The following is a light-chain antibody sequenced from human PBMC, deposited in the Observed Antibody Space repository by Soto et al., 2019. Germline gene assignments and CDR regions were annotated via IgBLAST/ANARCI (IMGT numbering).Light chain of an antibody. J-gene: IGKJ5*01. CDR1: QSVLSRPNNKNYSNNKNY. V-gene: IGKV4-1*01. Sequence: VMTQSPDSLVVSLVECATINCTSSQSVLSRPNNKNYSNNKNYLASFQQKPGQPPMLLISWASTRESGVPDRFSGSGSGTDFTLTIRSLRAEDVAVYYCQQYHSDPITFGQGTRLEIK. CDR2: WAS. CDR3: QQYHSDPIT.